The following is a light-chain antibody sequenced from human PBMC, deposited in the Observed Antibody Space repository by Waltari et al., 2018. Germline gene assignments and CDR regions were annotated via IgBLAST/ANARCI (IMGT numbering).Light chain of an antibody. V-gene: IGKV1-17*01. J-gene: IGKJ4*01. Sequence: DIQMTQSPSSLSASVGDTVTITCRASQGIGNYLNWFQQKPGKAPKLLIYAPTTLQSGVPSRFSGSGSGTEFTLTINSLQPEDFATYYCLQHNSYPLTFGGGTKVEIK. CDR3: LQHNSYPLT. CDR1: QGIGNY. CDR2: APT.